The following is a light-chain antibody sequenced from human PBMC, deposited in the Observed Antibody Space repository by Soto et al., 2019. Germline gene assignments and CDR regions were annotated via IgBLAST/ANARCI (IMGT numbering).Light chain of an antibody. CDR3: QHSHSTPLT. Sequence: DIQMTQSPSSLSASVGDRVTITCRASQSIFSHLNWYQQKPGKAPKLLIYAASSLRSGVPSRFRGSGSGTDFTLTISSLQPEDFATYSCQHSHSTPLTFGGGTKVEIK. CDR1: QSIFSH. V-gene: IGKV1-39*01. CDR2: AAS. J-gene: IGKJ4*01.